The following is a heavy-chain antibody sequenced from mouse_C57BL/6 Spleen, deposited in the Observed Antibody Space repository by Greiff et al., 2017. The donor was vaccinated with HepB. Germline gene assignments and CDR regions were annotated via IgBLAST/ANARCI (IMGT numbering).Heavy chain of an antibody. CDR2: IDPNSGGT. CDR3: ARWGDGGSFYAMDY. CDR1: GYTFTSYW. V-gene: IGHV1-72*01. J-gene: IGHJ4*01. Sequence: QVHVKQPGAELVKPGASVKLSCKASGYTFTSYWMHWVKQRPGRGLEWIGRIDPNSGGTKYNEKFKSKATLTVDKPSSTAYMQLSSLTSEDSAVYYCARWGDGGSFYAMDYWGQGTSVTVSS.